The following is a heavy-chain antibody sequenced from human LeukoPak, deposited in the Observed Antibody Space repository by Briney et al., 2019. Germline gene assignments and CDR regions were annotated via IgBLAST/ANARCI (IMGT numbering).Heavy chain of an antibody. J-gene: IGHJ3*02. CDR1: GYSFSNFW. D-gene: IGHD6-13*01. CDR2: VYPGDSED. Sequence: GESLKISCKASGYSFSNFWIGWVRQLPGKGLEWMGPVYPGDSEDRISPSFQGQVTISADKSITTAYLQWSSLKASDTAIYYCARQQGEQQLVGDAFDMWGQGTMVTVSS. CDR3: ARQQGEQQLVGDAFDM. V-gene: IGHV5-51*01.